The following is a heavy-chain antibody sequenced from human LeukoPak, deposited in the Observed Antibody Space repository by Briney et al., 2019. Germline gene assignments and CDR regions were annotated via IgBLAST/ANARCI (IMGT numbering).Heavy chain of an antibody. CDR2: IYQSEST. CDR1: GSSITSGYY. CDR3: ARYRCSSTSCYLRFAFDI. J-gene: IGHJ3*02. D-gene: IGHD2-2*01. Sequence: PSETLSLTCTVSGSSITSGYYWGWIRPPPGKGLEWIGTIYQSESTYYSPSLESRVTMSVDTSKNHFSLNLSSVTAADTAVYYCARYRCSSTSCYLRFAFDIWGQGTMVGVSS. V-gene: IGHV4-38-2*02.